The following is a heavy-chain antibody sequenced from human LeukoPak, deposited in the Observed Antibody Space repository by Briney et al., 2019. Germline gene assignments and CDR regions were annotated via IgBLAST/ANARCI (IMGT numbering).Heavy chain of an antibody. Sequence: GGSLRLSCAASGFTFSSYSMNWVRQAPGRGLEWVSYISSSGSTIDYADSVKGRFTISRDNAKNSLYLQMNSLRAEDTAVYYCSRLRGYSYGYADYWGQGTLVTVSS. D-gene: IGHD5-18*01. CDR2: ISSSGSTI. V-gene: IGHV3-48*04. CDR3: SRLRGYSYGYADY. J-gene: IGHJ4*02. CDR1: GFTFSSYS.